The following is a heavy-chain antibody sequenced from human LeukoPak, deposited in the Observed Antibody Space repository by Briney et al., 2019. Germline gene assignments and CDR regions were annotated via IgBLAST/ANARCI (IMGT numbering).Heavy chain of an antibody. D-gene: IGHD5-12*01. CDR3: ATDLEGGSRHFDY. CDR2: VDPEDGET. Sequence: ASVKVSCKVSGYTLIELSMHWVRQAPGKGREWMGGVDPEDGETIYAQKFQGRVTMPEDTSKDTAYIELSSLRSEDTAVYYCATDLEGGSRHFDYWGQGTLVTVSS. J-gene: IGHJ4*02. V-gene: IGHV1-24*01. CDR1: GYTLIELS.